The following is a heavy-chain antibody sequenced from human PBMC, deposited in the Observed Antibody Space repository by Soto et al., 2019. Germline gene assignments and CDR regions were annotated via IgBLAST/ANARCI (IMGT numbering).Heavy chain of an antibody. J-gene: IGHJ5*02. CDR1: GYTFINYD. Sequence: VASVKVSCKASGYTFINYDITWVRQAPGQGLEWMGWISVYSGKTNYAQKFQGRVTMTTDTPTNTAYMELRSLRTDDTAVYYCERRGPVAATGVWFDPWGQGTLVTVSS. V-gene: IGHV1-18*01. CDR2: ISVYSGKT. CDR3: ERRGPVAATGVWFDP. D-gene: IGHD6-19*01.